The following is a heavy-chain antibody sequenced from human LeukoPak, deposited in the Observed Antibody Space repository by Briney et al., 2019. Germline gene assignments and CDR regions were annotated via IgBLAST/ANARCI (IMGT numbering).Heavy chain of an antibody. CDR1: GGSISSSSYY. CDR2: IYYSGST. J-gene: IGHJ5*02. V-gene: IGHV4-39*01. Sequence: SETLSLTCTVSGGSISSSSYYWGWIRQPPGKGLEWIGSIYYSGSTYYNPSLKSRVTISVDTSKNQFSLKLSSVTAADTAVYYCAKHVGDYDTLTGYSPVPRFDPWGQGTLVTVSS. D-gene: IGHD3-9*01. CDR3: AKHVGDYDTLTGYSPVPRFDP.